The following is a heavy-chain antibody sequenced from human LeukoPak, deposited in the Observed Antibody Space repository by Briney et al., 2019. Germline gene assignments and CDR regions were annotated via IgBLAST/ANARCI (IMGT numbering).Heavy chain of an antibody. J-gene: IGHJ4*02. D-gene: IGHD6-6*01. V-gene: IGHV3-21*01. CDR1: GFTFSSYS. Sequence: GGSLRLSCAASGFTFSSYSMNWVRQAPGKGLEWVSFISASSSYIYYADSVKGRFTISRDNAKNSLYLQMNSLRAEDTAVYYCTRDEDFYSSSSDYWGQGTLVTVSS. CDR3: TRDEDFYSSSSDY. CDR2: ISASSSYI.